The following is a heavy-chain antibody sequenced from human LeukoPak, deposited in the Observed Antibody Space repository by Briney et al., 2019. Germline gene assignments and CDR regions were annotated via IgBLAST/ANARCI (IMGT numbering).Heavy chain of an antibody. Sequence: ASVTVSCKVSGYTLTELSMHWVRQAPGKGLEWMGGFDPEDGETIYAQKFQGRVTMTEDTSTDTAYMELSSLRSEDTAVYYCALRRITMVRGVISYNWFDPWGQGTLVTVSS. CDR1: GYTLTELS. CDR3: ALRRITMVRGVISYNWFDP. V-gene: IGHV1-24*01. D-gene: IGHD3-10*01. J-gene: IGHJ5*02. CDR2: FDPEDGET.